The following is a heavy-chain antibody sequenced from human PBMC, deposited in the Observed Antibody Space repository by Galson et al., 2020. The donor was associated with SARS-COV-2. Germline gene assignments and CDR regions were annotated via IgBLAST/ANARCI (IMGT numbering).Heavy chain of an antibody. D-gene: IGHD1-26*01. V-gene: IGHV3-33*01. CDR2: IWYDGSNK. CDR3: ARDGAVGATAGADY. J-gene: IGHJ4*01. Sequence: GGSLRLSCAASGFTFSSYGMHWVRQAPGKGLEWVAVIWYDGSNKYYADSVKGRFTISRDNSKNTLYLQMNSLRAEDTAVYYCARDGAVGATAGADYWGHGTLVTVSS. CDR1: GFTFSSYG.